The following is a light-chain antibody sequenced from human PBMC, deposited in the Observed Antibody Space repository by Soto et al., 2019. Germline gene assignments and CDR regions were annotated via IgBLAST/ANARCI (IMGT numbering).Light chain of an antibody. J-gene: IGKJ1*01. V-gene: IGKV3-20*01. CDR3: QKYGTFWT. CDR1: DVGDYNY. CDR2: GAS. Sequence: VLTQPASVSGSPGQSITISCTGTSSDVGDYNYVSWYQQHPGQAPRLLIYGASSRATGIPDRFSGSGSGTDFTLTIRRLEPDDFAVYYCQKYGTFWTFGQGTKVDIK.